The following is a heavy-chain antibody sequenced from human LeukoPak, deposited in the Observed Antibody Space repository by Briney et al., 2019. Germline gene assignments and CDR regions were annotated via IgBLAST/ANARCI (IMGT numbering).Heavy chain of an antibody. D-gene: IGHD6-13*01. CDR1: GFTFSSYA. V-gene: IGHV3-30-3*01. CDR3: ASGVAAAGTMFDY. Sequence: GGSLRLSCAASGFTFSSYAMHWVRQAPGKGLEWVAVISYDGSNKYYADSVKGRFTISRDNSKSTLYLQMNSLRAEDTAVYYCASGVAAAGTMFDYWGQGTLVTVSS. J-gene: IGHJ4*02. CDR2: ISYDGSNK.